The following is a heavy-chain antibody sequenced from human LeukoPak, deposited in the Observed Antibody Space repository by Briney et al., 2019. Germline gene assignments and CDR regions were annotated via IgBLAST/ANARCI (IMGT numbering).Heavy chain of an antibody. D-gene: IGHD3-3*01. CDR3: ARGSFDFWSN. CDR1: GGSISTYH. CDR2: IFYSGST. J-gene: IGHJ4*02. V-gene: IGHV4-59*01. Sequence: SETLSLTCTVSGGSISTYHWSWIRQPPGKGLEWIGYIFYSGSTNYNPSFQSRVTISVDTSKNQFSLKLSSVTAADTAVYYCARGSFDFWSNWGQGTLVTVSS.